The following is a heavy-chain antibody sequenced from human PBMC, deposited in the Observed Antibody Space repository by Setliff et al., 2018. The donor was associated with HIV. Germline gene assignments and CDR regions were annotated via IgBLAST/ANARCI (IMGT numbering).Heavy chain of an antibody. J-gene: IGHJ6*03. D-gene: IGHD2-8*02. Sequence: PGGSLRLSCAASGFTFSTYWMSWVRQAPGKGLEWVANINQDGATKYYVDSVRGRFTISRDNAKNSLYLQMNSLRAEDTAVYYCARVFWYGLPQIYYYMDVWGKGTTVTVSS. V-gene: IGHV3-7*01. CDR2: INQDGATK. CDR1: GFTFSTYW. CDR3: ARVFWYGLPQIYYYMDV.